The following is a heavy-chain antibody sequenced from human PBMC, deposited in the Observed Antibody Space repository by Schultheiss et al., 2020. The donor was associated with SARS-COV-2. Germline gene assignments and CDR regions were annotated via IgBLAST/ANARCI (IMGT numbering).Heavy chain of an antibody. CDR3: ARSGDHSSSWRLNWFDP. CDR2: IYHSGST. Sequence: SETLSLTCTVSGGSISSGYYWGWIRQPPGKGLEWIGSIYHSGSTYYNPSLKSRVTISVDTSKNQFSLKLSSVTAADTAVYYCARSGDHSSSWRLNWFDPWGQGTLVTVSS. D-gene: IGHD6-13*01. J-gene: IGHJ5*02. V-gene: IGHV4-38-2*02. CDR1: GGSISSGYY.